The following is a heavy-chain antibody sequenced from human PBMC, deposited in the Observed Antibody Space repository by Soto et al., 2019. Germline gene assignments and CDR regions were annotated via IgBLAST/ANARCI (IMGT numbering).Heavy chain of an antibody. CDR2: IYHSGST. V-gene: IGHV4-30-2*01. J-gene: IGHJ3*02. CDR1: GGSISSGGYS. CDR3: ARGTTADNDAFDI. Sequence: QLQLQESGSGLVKPSQTLSLTCAVSGGSISSGGYSWSWIRQPPGKGLEWIGYIYHSGSTYYNPFLKLRVTISVDRSKNQSSLKLSSVTAADTAVYYCARGTTADNDAFDIWGQGTMVTVSS. D-gene: IGHD4-17*01.